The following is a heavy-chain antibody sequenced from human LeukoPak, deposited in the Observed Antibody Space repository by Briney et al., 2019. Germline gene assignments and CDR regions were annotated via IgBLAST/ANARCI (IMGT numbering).Heavy chain of an antibody. CDR2: ISGSGDVK. V-gene: IGHV3-23*01. Sequence: PGGSLRLSCAASGFTFSSYEMNWVRQAPGKGLEWVSGISGSGDVKWYADSVKGRFIISRDNPKNTLYLQMNSLRAEDTAVYYCARAPVVTAITPYYYYMDVWGKGTTVTVSS. CDR3: ARAPVVTAITPYYYYMDV. CDR1: GFTFSSYE. J-gene: IGHJ6*03. D-gene: IGHD2-21*02.